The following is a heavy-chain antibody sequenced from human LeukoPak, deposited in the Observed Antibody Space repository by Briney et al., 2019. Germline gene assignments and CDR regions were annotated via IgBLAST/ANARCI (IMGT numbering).Heavy chain of an antibody. CDR1: GGSMSSSY. CDR2: IYYSGSP. V-gene: IGHV4-59*01. CDR3: ARVLKFYYSSGSYSYYFDY. J-gene: IGHJ4*02. D-gene: IGHD3-10*01. Sequence: SETLSLTCTVSGGSMSSSYWTWIRQPPGKGLEWVGYIYYSGSPNYNPSLKSRVTTSIDTSRNQFSLKLSSVTAADTAVYYCARVLKFYYSSGSYSYYFDYWGRGTLVTVSS.